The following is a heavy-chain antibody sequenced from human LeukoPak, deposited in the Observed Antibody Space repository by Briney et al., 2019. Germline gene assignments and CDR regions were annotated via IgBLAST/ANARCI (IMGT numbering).Heavy chain of an antibody. CDR2: ISWNSGSI. CDR3: AKDPYSSSRSYYYYYGMDV. CDR1: GFTFSSYA. D-gene: IGHD6-13*01. J-gene: IGHJ6*02. Sequence: PGGSLRLSCAASGFTFSSYAMSWVRQAPGKGLEWVSGISWNSGSIGYADSVKGRFTISRDNAKNSLYLQMNSLRAEDTALYYCAKDPYSSSRSYYYYYGMDVWGQGTTVTVSS. V-gene: IGHV3-9*01.